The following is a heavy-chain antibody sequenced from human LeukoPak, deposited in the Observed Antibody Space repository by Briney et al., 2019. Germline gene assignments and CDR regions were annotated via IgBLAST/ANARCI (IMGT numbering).Heavy chain of an antibody. D-gene: IGHD5-18*01. V-gene: IGHV1-69*02. CDR2: IISILGIA. CDR3: ARAGRYSYGTLGY. CDR1: GGTFSSYT. J-gene: IGHJ4*02. Sequence: ASVKVSCKASGGTFSSYTISWVRQAPGQGLEWMGRIISILGIANYAQKFQGRVTITADKSTSTAYMELSSLRSEDTAVYYCARAGRYSYGTLGYWGQGTLVTVSS.